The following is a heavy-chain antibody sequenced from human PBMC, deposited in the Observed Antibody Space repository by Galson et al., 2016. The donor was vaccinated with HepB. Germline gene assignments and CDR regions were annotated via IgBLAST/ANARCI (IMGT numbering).Heavy chain of an antibody. D-gene: IGHD3-16*01. CDR1: GCSFSNSG. J-gene: IGHJ4*02. CDR2: IIRSGGAT. V-gene: IGHV3-23*01. Sequence: SLRLSCAASGCSFSNSGMSWVRQAPGRGLEWVGGIIRSGGATHYADFVKGRFTISRDNSKNTRYLYMNNLTAGVTALYYCGKHGGVDYWGQGALVTVSS. CDR3: GKHGGVDY.